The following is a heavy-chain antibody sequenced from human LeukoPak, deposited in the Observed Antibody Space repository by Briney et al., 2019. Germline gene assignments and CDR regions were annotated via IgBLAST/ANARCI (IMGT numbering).Heavy chain of an antibody. CDR3: AREKQKYSSGWYCLDY. CDR1: GFTFSTYG. J-gene: IGHJ4*02. CDR2: IWYDGSNK. D-gene: IGHD6-19*01. V-gene: IGHV3-33*01. Sequence: GSLRLSCAASGFTFSTYGLHWVSQAPGKGLEWVALIWYDGSNKYYADSVKGRFTISRDNSKNTLYLQMNSLRAEDTAVYYCAREKQKYSSGWYCLDYWGQGTLVTISS.